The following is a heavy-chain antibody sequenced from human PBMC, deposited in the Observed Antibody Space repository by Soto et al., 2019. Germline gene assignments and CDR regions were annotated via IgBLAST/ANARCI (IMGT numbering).Heavy chain of an antibody. Sequence: PGGSLRLSCAASGFTFSSYWMSWVRQAPGKGLEWVANIKQDGSEKYYVDSVKGRFTISRDNAKNSLYLQMNSLRAEDTAVYYCGRDSSKRYSSSWYDYWGQGTLVTVSS. V-gene: IGHV3-7*05. CDR3: GRDSSKRYSSSWYDY. CDR2: IKQDGSEK. D-gene: IGHD6-13*01. CDR1: GFTFSSYW. J-gene: IGHJ4*02.